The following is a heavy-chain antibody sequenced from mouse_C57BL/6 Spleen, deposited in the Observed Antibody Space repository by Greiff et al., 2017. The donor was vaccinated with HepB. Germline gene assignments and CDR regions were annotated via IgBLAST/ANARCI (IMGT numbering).Heavy chain of an antibody. V-gene: IGHV1-81*01. CDR1: GYTFTSYG. D-gene: IGHD2-4*01. J-gene: IGHJ4*01. Sequence: VKLMESGAELARPGASVKLSCKASGYTFTSYGISWVKQRTGQGLEWIGEIYPRSGNTYYNEKFKGKATLTADKSSSTAYMELRSLTSEDSAVYFCARTYDYDGYAMDYWGQGTSVTVSS. CDR2: IYPRSGNT. CDR3: ARTYDYDGYAMDY.